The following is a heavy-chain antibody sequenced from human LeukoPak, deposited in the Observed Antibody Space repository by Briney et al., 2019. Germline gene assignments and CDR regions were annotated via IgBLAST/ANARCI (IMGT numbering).Heavy chain of an antibody. D-gene: IGHD3-22*01. J-gene: IGHJ4*02. CDR3: ARDGGQYYDSSGYSGFPDY. CDR1: GYTFSSYD. Sequence: ASVKVSCKASGYTFSSYDISWVRQAPGQGLEWMGWISAYNGNTSYAQKVQGRVTMTTDTSTSTAYMEVRSLRSDDTAVYYCARDGGQYYDSSGYSGFPDYWGQGTLVTVSS. CDR2: ISAYNGNT. V-gene: IGHV1-18*01.